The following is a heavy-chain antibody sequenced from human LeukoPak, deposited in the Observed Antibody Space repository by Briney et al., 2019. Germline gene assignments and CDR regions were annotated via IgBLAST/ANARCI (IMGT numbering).Heavy chain of an antibody. Sequence: ASVKVSCKASGYTFTSYSMNWVRQVPGQGLEWMGYISANTGNPTYAQDFTGRFVFFWDTSVTTAYLQISSLKAEDTAVYYCARDARVGSYDHWGQATLVTVSS. CDR1: GYTFTSYS. D-gene: IGHD1-26*01. J-gene: IGHJ4*02. V-gene: IGHV7-4-1*02. CDR2: ISANTGNP. CDR3: ARDARVGSYDH.